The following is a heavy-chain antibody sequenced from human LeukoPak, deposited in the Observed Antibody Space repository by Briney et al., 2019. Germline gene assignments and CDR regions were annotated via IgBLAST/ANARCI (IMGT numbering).Heavy chain of an antibody. D-gene: IGHD1-1*01. CDR2: INHSGST. CDR1: GGSFSGYY. CDR3: ARGLTNYYYYYYGMDV. V-gene: IGHV4-34*01. J-gene: IGHJ6*02. Sequence: PSETLSLTCAVYGGSFSGYYWSWIRQPPGKGLEWIGEINHSGSTNYNPSLKSRVTISVDTSKNQFSLKLSSVTAADTAVYYCARGLTNYYYYYYGMDVWGQGTTVTVSS.